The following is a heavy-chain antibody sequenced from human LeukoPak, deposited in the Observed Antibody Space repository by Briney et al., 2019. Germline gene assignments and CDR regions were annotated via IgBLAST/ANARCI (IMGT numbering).Heavy chain of an antibody. J-gene: IGHJ4*02. CDR3: ARDWDSTQWRYYFDY. Sequence: RGFLRLSCAASGFTFSSYGMHWVRQAPGKGLEWVAVIWYDGSNKYYADSVKGRFTISRDNSKNTLYLQMNSLRAEDTAVYYCARDWDSTQWRYYFDYWGQGTLVTVSS. CDR2: IWYDGSNK. D-gene: IGHD2/OR15-2a*01. V-gene: IGHV3-33*01. CDR1: GFTFSSYG.